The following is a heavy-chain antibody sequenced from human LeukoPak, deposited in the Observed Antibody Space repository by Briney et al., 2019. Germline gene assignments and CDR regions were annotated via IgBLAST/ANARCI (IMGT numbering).Heavy chain of an antibody. D-gene: IGHD3-22*01. Sequence: SETLSLTCTVSGGSISSYYWSWIRQPPGKGLEWIGSIYYSGSTYYNPSLKSRVTISVDTSKNQFSLKLSSVTAADTAVYYCARQVSVIGNRPPFDYWGQGTLVTVSS. CDR1: GGSISSYY. CDR3: ARQVSVIGNRPPFDY. CDR2: IYYSGST. J-gene: IGHJ4*02. V-gene: IGHV4-59*05.